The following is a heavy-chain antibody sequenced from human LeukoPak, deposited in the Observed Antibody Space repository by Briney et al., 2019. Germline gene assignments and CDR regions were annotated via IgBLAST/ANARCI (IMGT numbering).Heavy chain of an antibody. Sequence: SQTLSLTYTVSGGSVSRGSYYWSWIRQPAGKGLEWIGRIYTSGSTDYNPSLKSRVTISVDTSKNQFSLKLSSVTAADTAVYYCARGVSARGYYDSSGLPGGYWGQGTLVTVSS. V-gene: IGHV4-61*02. CDR3: ARGVSARGYYDSSGLPGGY. J-gene: IGHJ4*02. CDR1: GGSVSRGSYY. CDR2: IYTSGST. D-gene: IGHD3-22*01.